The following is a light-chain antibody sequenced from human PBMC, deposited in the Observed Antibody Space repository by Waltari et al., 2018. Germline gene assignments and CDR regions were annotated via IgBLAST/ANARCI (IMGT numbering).Light chain of an antibody. V-gene: IGLV3-1*01. CDR1: RLGQKY. J-gene: IGLJ1*01. CDR2: EDT. Sequence: SYELTQPPSVSVSPGQTATITCSGDRLGQKYTYWYQQKPGQSPLLVMYEDTKRPPGIPERFSGSKSGNTASLTISGLQAEDEADYYCCSYAGRGTYVFGSGTKVTVL. CDR3: CSYAGRGTYV.